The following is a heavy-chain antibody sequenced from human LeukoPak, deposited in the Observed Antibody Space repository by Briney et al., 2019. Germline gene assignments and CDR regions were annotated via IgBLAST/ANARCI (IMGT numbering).Heavy chain of an antibody. D-gene: IGHD4-23*01. J-gene: IGHJ4*02. CDR2: IYYSGST. V-gene: IGHV4-30-4*08. Sequence: PSETLSLTCTVSGGSISSGDYYWSWIRQPPGKGLEWIGYIYYSGSTYYNPSLKSRVTISVDTSKNQFSLKLSSVTAADTDVYYCARDYGGNPHSSYFDYWGQGTLVTVSS. CDR1: GGSISSGDYY. CDR3: ARDYGGNPHSSYFDY.